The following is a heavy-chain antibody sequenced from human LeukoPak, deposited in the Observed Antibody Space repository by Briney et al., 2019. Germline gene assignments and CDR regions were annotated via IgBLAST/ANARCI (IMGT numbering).Heavy chain of an antibody. CDR2: IYYSGST. V-gene: IGHV4-39*07. Sequence: SETLSLTCTVSGGSISSSSYYWGWIRQPPGKGLEWIGSIYYSGSTYYNPSLKSRVTISVDTSKNQFSLKLSSVTAADTAVYYCARRRGGYWPFDYWGQGTLVTVSS. J-gene: IGHJ4*02. CDR1: GGSISSSSYY. D-gene: IGHD3-22*01. CDR3: ARRRGGYWPFDY.